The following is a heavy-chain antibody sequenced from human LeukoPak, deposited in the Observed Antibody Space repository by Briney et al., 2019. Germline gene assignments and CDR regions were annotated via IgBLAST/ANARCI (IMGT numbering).Heavy chain of an antibody. D-gene: IGHD2-2*01. CDR1: GFTFSSYG. CDR2: IRYDGSNK. Sequence: PGGSLRLSCAASGFTFSSYGMHWVRQAPGKGLEWVAFIRYDGSNKYYADSVKGRFTISRDNSKNTLYLQMNSLRAEDTAVYYCARDVPATAVIWGQGTLVTVSS. J-gene: IGHJ4*02. CDR3: ARDVPATAVI. V-gene: IGHV3-30*02.